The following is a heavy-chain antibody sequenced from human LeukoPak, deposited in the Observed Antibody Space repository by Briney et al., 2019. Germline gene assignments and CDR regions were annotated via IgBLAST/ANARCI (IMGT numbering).Heavy chain of an antibody. CDR1: GFAFSGYA. Sequence: PGRSLRLSCAASGFAFSGYAMHWVRQAPGKGLEWVAVISYDESNKFYADSVKGRFTISRDNSKNTLFLQMNSRRVEHTAVYYCARGVVTPSYYFDYWGQGTLVAVSS. CDR3: ARGVVTPSYYFDY. V-gene: IGHV3-30-3*01. J-gene: IGHJ4*02. D-gene: IGHD2-15*01. CDR2: ISYDESNK.